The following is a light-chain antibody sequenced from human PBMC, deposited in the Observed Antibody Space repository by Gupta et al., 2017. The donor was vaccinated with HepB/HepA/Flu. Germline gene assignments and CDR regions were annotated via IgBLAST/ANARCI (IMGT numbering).Light chain of an antibody. J-gene: IGKJ4*01. V-gene: IGKV1-9*01. CDR2: AAS. Sequence: ETYLTPSPSFLSASGGDRVTITCRASQGINTYLDWYQQKPGKAPKLLIYAASTLQSGVPSSFSGSGSGTEFTLTISSLQPEDFATYYCQQRNSYPITFGGGTKVEIK. CDR1: QGINTY. CDR3: QQRNSYPIT.